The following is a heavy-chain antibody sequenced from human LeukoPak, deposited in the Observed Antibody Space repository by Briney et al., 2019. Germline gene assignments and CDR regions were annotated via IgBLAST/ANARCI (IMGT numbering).Heavy chain of an antibody. D-gene: IGHD1-7*01. CDR3: ARDQNYFDP. J-gene: IGHJ5*02. Sequence: PGGSLRLSCAASGFTFISYWMSWVRQAPGKGLEWVANIKQDGSEKFYVDSAKGRFIISRDNAKNSLYLQMNSLRVDDTAVYYCARDQNYFDPWGQGTLVTVSS. CDR1: GFTFISYW. CDR2: IKQDGSEK. V-gene: IGHV3-7*01.